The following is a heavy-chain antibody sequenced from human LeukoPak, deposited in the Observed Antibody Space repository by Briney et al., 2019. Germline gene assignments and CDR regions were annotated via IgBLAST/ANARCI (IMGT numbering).Heavy chain of an antibody. D-gene: IGHD3-9*01. CDR2: IIPIFGTA. J-gene: IGHJ4*02. CDR3: ASVNPPANLLRYFD. CDR1: GGTFSSYA. Sequence: SVKVSCKASGGTFSSYAISWVRQAPGQGLEWMGGIIPIFGTANYAQKFQGRVTITADESTSTAYMELSSLRSEDTAVYYCASVNPPANLLRYFDWGQGTLVTVSS. V-gene: IGHV1-69*13.